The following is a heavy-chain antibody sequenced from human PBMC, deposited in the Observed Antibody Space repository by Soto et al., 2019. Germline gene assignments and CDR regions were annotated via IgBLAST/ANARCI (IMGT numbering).Heavy chain of an antibody. D-gene: IGHD3-9*01. CDR1: DDFISSYY. V-gene: IGHV4-4*07. CDR3: ARADYEILTGSYAMDV. J-gene: IGHJ6*02. Sequence: SLTCTVSDDFISSYYWNWIRQPAGKGLEWIGRVSTNGATNYNPSLESRVTMSVDTSKNQFSLKLTSVTAADTAVYFCARADYEILTGSYAMDVWGQGTMVTVSS. CDR2: VSTNGAT.